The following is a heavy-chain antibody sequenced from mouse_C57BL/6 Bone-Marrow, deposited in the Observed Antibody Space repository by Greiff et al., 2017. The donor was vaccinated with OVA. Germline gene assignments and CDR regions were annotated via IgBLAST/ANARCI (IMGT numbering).Heavy chain of an antibody. Sequence: VKLQESGAELVKPGASVKLSCKASGYTFTEYTIHWVKQRSGQGLEWIGWFYPGSGSIKYNEKFKDKATLTADKSSSTVYMELSRLTSEDSAVYFCARHEEGNYSNYLWYFDVWGIGTTVTVSS. D-gene: IGHD2-5*01. CDR2: FYPGSGSI. CDR1: GYTFTEYT. J-gene: IGHJ1*03. V-gene: IGHV1-62-2*01. CDR3: ARHEEGNYSNYLWYFDV.